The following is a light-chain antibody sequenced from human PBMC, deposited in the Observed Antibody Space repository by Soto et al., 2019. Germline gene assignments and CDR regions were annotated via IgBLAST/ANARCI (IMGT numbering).Light chain of an antibody. V-gene: IGKV1-33*01. CDR1: QDIKNY. CDR2: LAS. CDR3: QQFDDLPRT. J-gene: IGKJ4*01. Sequence: DIQMTQSPSSLSASVGDRVTITCQASQDIKNYLNWYQQKPGKAPKLLMYLASTLETGVPSRFSGGGSGTHFTFTISNLQPEDIATYSCQQFDDLPRTFGGGTKVDIK.